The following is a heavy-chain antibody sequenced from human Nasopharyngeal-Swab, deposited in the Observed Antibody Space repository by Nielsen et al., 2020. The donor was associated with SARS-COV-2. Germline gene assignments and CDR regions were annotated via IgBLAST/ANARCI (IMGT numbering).Heavy chain of an antibody. D-gene: IGHD3-10*01. J-gene: IGHJ4*02. V-gene: IGHV2-26*01. CDR3: ARIVDYYGPGSFPFFDF. CDR2: IFSNDKK. Sequence: WIRQPPGKALEWLAHIFSNDKKSYNSSLKTRVTISKHTSKSQVVLTMTNMDPVDTATYYRARIVDYYGPGSFPFFDFWGQGIPVTVSS.